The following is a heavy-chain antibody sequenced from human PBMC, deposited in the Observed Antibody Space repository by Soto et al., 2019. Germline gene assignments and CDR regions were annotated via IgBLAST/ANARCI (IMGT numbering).Heavy chain of an antibody. CDR3: ARAKGTVVVITTDYYYYGMDV. V-gene: IGHV1-46*01. CDR2: INPSGGST. CDR1: GYTFTSYY. Sequence: ASVKVSCKASGYTFTSYYMHWVRQAPGQGLEWMGIINPSGGSTSYAQKFQGRVTMTRDTSTSTVYMELSSLRSEDTAVYYCARAKGTVVVITTDYYYYGMDVWGQGTTVTVSS. J-gene: IGHJ6*02. D-gene: IGHD3-22*01.